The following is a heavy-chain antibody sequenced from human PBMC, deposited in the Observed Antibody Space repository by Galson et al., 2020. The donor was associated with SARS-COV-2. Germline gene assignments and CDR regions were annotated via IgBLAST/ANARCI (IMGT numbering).Heavy chain of an antibody. J-gene: IGHJ4*02. Sequence: GESLKISCAASGFTFSSYAMSWVRQAPGKGLEWVSAISGSGGSTYYADSVKGRFTISRDNSKNTLYLQMNSLRAEDTAVYYCAKGSSWYGIDYWGQGTLVTVSS. CDR2: ISGSGGST. CDR3: AKGSSWYGIDY. V-gene: IGHV3-23*01. CDR1: GFTFSSYA. D-gene: IGHD6-13*01.